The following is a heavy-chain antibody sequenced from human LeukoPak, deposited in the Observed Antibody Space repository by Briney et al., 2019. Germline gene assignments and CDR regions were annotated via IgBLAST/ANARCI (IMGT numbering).Heavy chain of an antibody. CDR3: ARQREMTTIFSALGY. D-gene: IGHD5-24*01. Sequence: GGSLRLSCAASGFTFSSYWMSWVRQAPGKGLEWVSDISSSGRTIYYADSVKGRFTISRDNAKNSLYLQMNSLRAEDTAVYYCARQREMTTIFSALGYWGQGTLVTVSS. CDR2: ISSSGRTI. CDR1: GFTFSSYW. J-gene: IGHJ4*02. V-gene: IGHV3-11*01.